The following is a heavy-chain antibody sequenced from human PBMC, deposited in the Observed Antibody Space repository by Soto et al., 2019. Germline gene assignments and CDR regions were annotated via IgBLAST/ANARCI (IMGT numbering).Heavy chain of an antibody. Sequence: SETLSLTCAVYGGSFSGYYWSWIRQPPGKGLEWIGEINHSGSTNYNPSLKSRVTISVDTSKNQFSLKLSSVTAADTAVYYCARRRLHAITMVRGPPWAFDIWGQGTMVTVSS. J-gene: IGHJ3*02. CDR2: INHSGST. D-gene: IGHD3-10*01. CDR1: GGSFSGYY. V-gene: IGHV4-34*01. CDR3: ARRRLHAITMVRGPPWAFDI.